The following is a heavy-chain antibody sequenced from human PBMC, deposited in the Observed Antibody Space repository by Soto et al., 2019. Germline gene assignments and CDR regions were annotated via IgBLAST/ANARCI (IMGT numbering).Heavy chain of an antibody. CDR2: IYYSGST. CDR3: ARHDYDILTGYHDAFDI. CDR1: GGSISSSSYY. V-gene: IGHV4-39*01. D-gene: IGHD3-9*01. Sequence: QLQLQESGPGLVKPSETLSLTCTVSGGSISSSSYYWGWIHQPPGKGLEWIGSIYYSGSTYYNPSLKSRVTISVDTSKNQFSLKLSSVTAADTAVYYCARHDYDILTGYHDAFDIWGQGTMVTVSS. J-gene: IGHJ3*02.